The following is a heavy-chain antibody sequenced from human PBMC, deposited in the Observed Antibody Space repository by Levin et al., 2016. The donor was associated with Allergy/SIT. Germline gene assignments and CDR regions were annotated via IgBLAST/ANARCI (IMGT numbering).Heavy chain of an antibody. Sequence: GESLKISCAVSGFTFSISAMSWVRQAPGKGLEWVSGISIAGDRTYYADSVKGRFTISRDNAKNSLFLQMNSLRAEDTAVYYCARDGGYNYGYGRLDYYYYYGMDVWGQGTTVTVSS. J-gene: IGHJ6*02. V-gene: IGHV3-23*01. D-gene: IGHD5-18*01. CDR1: GFTFSISA. CDR2: ISIAGDRT. CDR3: ARDGGYNYGYGRLDYYYYYGMDV.